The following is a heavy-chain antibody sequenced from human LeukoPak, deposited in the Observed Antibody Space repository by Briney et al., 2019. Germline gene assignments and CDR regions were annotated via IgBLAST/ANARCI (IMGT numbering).Heavy chain of an antibody. CDR2: IYYSGST. D-gene: IGHD4-17*01. Sequence: SETLSLTCTVSGGSISSGGYYWSWIRQHPGKGLEWIGYIYYSGSTYYNPSLKSRVTISVDTSKNQFSLKLSSVTAADTAVYYCARESAGSGDYGDFVSKFDYWGQGTLVTVSS. J-gene: IGHJ4*02. CDR3: ARESAGSGDYGDFVSKFDY. CDR1: GGSISSGGYY. V-gene: IGHV4-31*03.